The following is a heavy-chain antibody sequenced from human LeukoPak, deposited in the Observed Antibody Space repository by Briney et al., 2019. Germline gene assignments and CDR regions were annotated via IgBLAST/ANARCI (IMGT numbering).Heavy chain of an antibody. Sequence: GGSLRLSCAASGFTFSSYWMSWVRQAPGKGLEWVANIKQDGSEKYYVDSVKGRFTISRDNAKNSLYLQMNSLRAEDTALYYCARGGSTGWYSFDYWGQGTLVTVSS. CDR1: GFTFSSYW. D-gene: IGHD6-19*01. V-gene: IGHV3-7*05. CDR2: IKQDGSEK. J-gene: IGHJ4*02. CDR3: ARGGSTGWYSFDY.